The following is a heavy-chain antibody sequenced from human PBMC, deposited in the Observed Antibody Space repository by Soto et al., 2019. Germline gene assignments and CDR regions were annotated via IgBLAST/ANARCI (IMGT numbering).Heavy chain of an antibody. CDR2: IFYSGST. Sequence: SETLSLTCTFSGGSISIGGYYWSWIRQHPGKGLEWIGYIFYSGSTYYNPSLESRVTISVDTSKNQSSLKLSSVTAADTAVYYCATYGSGTYKPTTFDYWGQGTLVTVSS. CDR1: GGSISIGGYY. J-gene: IGHJ4*02. V-gene: IGHV4-31*03. D-gene: IGHD3-10*01. CDR3: ATYGSGTYKPTTFDY.